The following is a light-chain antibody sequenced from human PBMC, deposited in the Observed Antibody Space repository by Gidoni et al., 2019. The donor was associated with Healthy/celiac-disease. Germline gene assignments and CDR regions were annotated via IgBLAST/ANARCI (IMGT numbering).Light chain of an antibody. Sequence: RLLIYGASTRATGIPARFSGSGSGTECTLTISSLQSEDVAVYDCQKYNNRSPDTFGQGTKLEIK. CDR3: QKYNNRSPDT. J-gene: IGKJ2*01. V-gene: IGKV3-15*01. CDR2: GAS.